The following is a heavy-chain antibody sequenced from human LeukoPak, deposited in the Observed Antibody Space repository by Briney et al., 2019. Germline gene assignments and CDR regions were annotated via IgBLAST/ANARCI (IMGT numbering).Heavy chain of an antibody. CDR2: INPSGGST. V-gene: IGHV1-46*01. CDR1: GYTFTSYY. J-gene: IGHJ6*03. CDR3: ARAKVATITEGINYYYYYMDV. Sequence: ASVKVSCKASGYTFTSYYMHWVRQAPGQGLEWMGIINPSGGSTSYAQKFQGRVTMTRDTSTSTVYMELSSLRSEDTAVYYCARAKVATITEGINYYYYYMDVWGKGTTVTVSS. D-gene: IGHD5-12*01.